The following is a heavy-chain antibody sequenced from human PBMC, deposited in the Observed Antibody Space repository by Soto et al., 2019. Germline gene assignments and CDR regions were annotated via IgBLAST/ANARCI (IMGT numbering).Heavy chain of an antibody. CDR3: ARTDGDEDY. CDR2: ISYDGSNK. Sequence: QVQLVESGGGVVQPGRSLRLSCAASGFTFSSYAMHWVRQAPGKGLEWVAVISYDGSNKYYADSVKGRFTISRDNSKNPLYLQMNSLRAEDTAVYYCARTDGDEDYWGQGTLVTVSS. J-gene: IGHJ4*02. CDR1: GFTFSSYA. V-gene: IGHV3-30-3*01. D-gene: IGHD3-3*01.